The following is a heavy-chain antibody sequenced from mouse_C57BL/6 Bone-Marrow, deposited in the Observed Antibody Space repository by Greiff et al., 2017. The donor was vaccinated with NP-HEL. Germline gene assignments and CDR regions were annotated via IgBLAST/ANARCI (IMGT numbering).Heavy chain of an antibody. J-gene: IGHJ4*01. D-gene: IGHD4-1*01. V-gene: IGHV5-9-1*02. CDR2: ISSGGDYI. CDR3: TRDNWDGPYAMDY. Sequence: EVMLVESGEGLVKPGGSLKLSCAASGFTFSSYAMSWVRQTPEKRLEWVAYISSGGDYIYYADTVQGRFTISRDNARNTLYLQMSSLKSEDTAMYYCTRDNWDGPYAMDYWGQGTSVTVSS. CDR1: GFTFSSYA.